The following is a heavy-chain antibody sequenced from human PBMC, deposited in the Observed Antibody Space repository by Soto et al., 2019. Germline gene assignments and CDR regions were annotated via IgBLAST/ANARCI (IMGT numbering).Heavy chain of an antibody. J-gene: IGHJ5*02. CDR2: ISPYNGDT. CDR1: GYTFTSYG. Sequence: QVQLVQSGADVKKPGASVKVSCKASGYTFTSYGISWVRQAPGQGLEWVGWISPYNGDTNYAQKLQGRVTMTTDTFTSTAYMELRSLISDDTAVYYWARATQLSNRGVRGLFDPWGQGTLVTVSS. V-gene: IGHV1-18*01. CDR3: ARATQLSNRGVRGLFDP. D-gene: IGHD2-2*01.